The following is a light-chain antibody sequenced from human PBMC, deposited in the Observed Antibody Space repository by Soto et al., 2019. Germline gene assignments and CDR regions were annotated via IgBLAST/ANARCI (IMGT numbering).Light chain of an antibody. CDR3: QHCNGWSA. Sequence: EIVMTQSPATLSVSPGESATLSCRASQSVNTNLAWYQQKPGQAPRLLIYGASTRATGIPARFSGSGYGTEFTLTISSLQSEDFAFYYCQHCNGWSAFGHGTRLDIK. CDR1: QSVNTN. V-gene: IGKV3D-15*01. CDR2: GAS. J-gene: IGKJ5*01.